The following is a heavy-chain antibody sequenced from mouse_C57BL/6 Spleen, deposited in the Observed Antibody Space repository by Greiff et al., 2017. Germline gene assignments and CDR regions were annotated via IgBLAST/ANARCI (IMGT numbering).Heavy chain of an antibody. CDR2: IHPNSGST. Sequence: QVQLQQPGAELVKPGASVTLSCKASGYTFTSYWMHWVKQRPGQGLEWIGMIHPNSGSTNYNEKFKSKATLPVDKSSSTAYMQLSSLTSEDSAVYYCARSTVVATEDYFDYWGQGTTLTVSS. D-gene: IGHD1-1*01. CDR3: ARSTVVATEDYFDY. CDR1: GYTFTSYW. J-gene: IGHJ2*01. V-gene: IGHV1-64*01.